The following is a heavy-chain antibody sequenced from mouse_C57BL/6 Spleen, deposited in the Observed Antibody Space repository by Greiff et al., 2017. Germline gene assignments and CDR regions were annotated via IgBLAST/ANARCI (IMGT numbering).Heavy chain of an antibody. J-gene: IGHJ3*01. Sequence: QVQLQQPGAELVRPGSSVKLSCKASGYTFTSYWMHWVKQRPIQGLEWIGNIDPPDSETPYNQNFKDKATLTVDKSSSTAYMQLSSLPSEDSAVYYCARDYYGSSSFAYWGQGTLVTVSA. CDR3: ARDYYGSSSFAY. V-gene: IGHV1-52*01. CDR2: IDPPDSET. D-gene: IGHD1-1*01. CDR1: GYTFTSYW.